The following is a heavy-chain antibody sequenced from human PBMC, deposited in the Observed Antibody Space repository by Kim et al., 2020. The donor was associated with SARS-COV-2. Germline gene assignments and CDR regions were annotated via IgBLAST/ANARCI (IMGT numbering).Heavy chain of an antibody. CDR3: ARSYGDRNWFDP. D-gene: IGHD4-17*01. V-gene: IGHV4-59*01. J-gene: IGHJ5*02. Sequence: NYNPSLKSRVTISVDTSKNLFSLQLSSVTAADTAVYYCARSYGDRNWFDPWGQGTLVTVSS.